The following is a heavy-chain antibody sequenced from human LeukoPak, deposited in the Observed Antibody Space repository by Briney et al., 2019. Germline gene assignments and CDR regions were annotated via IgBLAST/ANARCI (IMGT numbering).Heavy chain of an antibody. D-gene: IGHD5-12*01. CDR3: ASELAKDY. Sequence: GGSLRLSCAASGFAFSTYSMNWVRQAPGKGLEWVSYISSSGTTIYYPGSVKGRFTISRDNAKNSLYLQMNSLRDEDTAVYYCASELAKDYWGQGTLVTVSS. J-gene: IGHJ4*02. CDR2: ISSSGTTI. CDR1: GFAFSTYS. V-gene: IGHV3-48*02.